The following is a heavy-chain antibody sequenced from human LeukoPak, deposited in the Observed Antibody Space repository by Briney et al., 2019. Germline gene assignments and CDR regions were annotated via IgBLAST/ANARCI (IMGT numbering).Heavy chain of an antibody. CDR2: INHSGST. J-gene: IGHJ4*02. CDR1: GFTFSSYA. Sequence: LRLSCAASGFTFSSYAMHWVRQPPGKGLEWIGEINHSGSTTYNPSLKSRITISIDTSKNQFSLKLSSVTAADTAVYFCAGYHYGSGSYHNHPNFDYWGQGNLVTVSS. CDR3: AGYHYGSGSYHNHPNFDY. V-gene: IGHV4-34*08. D-gene: IGHD3-10*01.